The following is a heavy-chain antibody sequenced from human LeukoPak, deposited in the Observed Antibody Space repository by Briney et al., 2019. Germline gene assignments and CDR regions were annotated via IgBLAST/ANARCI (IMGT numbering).Heavy chain of an antibody. J-gene: IGHJ5*02. D-gene: IGHD2-15*01. CDR3: GRESQIVVVVAATPSWFDP. CDR2: INPNSGGT. Sequence: ASVKVSCKASGYTFTGYYMHWVRQAPGQGLEWMGWINPNSGGTNYAQKFQGRVTMTRDTSISTAYMELSSLRSEDTAVYYCGRESQIVVVVAATPSWFDPWGQGTLVTVSS. CDR1: GYTFTGYY. V-gene: IGHV1-2*02.